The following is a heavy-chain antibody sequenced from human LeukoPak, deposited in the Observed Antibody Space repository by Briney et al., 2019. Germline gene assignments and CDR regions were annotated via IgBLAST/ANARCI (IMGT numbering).Heavy chain of an antibody. CDR1: GFTSDDYG. Sequence: GGSLRLSCAASGFTSDDYGMSWVRQAPGKGLEWVSGISWNGGSPGYANSVKGRFTISRDNARNSLYLQMNSLRGEDTAFYYCARGYTYGVDYWGPGTLVTVSS. V-gene: IGHV3-20*04. J-gene: IGHJ4*02. D-gene: IGHD5-18*01. CDR2: ISWNGGSP. CDR3: ARGYTYGVDY.